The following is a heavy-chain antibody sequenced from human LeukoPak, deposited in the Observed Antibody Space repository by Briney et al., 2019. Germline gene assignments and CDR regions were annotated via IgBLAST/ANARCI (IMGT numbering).Heavy chain of an antibody. Sequence: ASVKVSCKASGYTFTGYYMHWVRQAPGQGLEWMGWINPNSGGTSYAQKFQGRVTMTRDTSTSTVYMELSSLRSEDTAVYYCAREAASGDYYDSSGYYPKGFDPWGQGTLVTVSS. CDR2: INPNSGGT. J-gene: IGHJ5*02. V-gene: IGHV1-2*02. CDR3: AREAASGDYYDSSGYYPKGFDP. CDR1: GYTFTGYY. D-gene: IGHD3-22*01.